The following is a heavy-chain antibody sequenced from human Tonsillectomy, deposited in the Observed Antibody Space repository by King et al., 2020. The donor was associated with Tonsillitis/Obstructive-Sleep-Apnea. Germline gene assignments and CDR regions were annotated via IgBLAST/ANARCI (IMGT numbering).Heavy chain of an antibody. CDR3: ARDKAPYYYDSSGYGYGMDV. Sequence: VQLQESGPGLVKPSETLSLTCTVSGGSISSYYWSWIRQPPGKGLEWIGYIYYSGSTNYNPSLKSRVTISVDTSKNQFSLKLSSVTAADTAVYYCARDKAPYYYDSSGYGYGMDVWGQGTTVTVSS. V-gene: IGHV4-59*01. J-gene: IGHJ6*02. CDR1: GGSISSYY. D-gene: IGHD3-22*01. CDR2: IYYSGST.